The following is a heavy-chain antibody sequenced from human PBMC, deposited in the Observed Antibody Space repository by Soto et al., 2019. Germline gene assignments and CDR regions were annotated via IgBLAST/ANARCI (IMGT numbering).Heavy chain of an antibody. CDR3: ARDKASIAAAGTHDYYYYGMDV. V-gene: IGHV1-2*04. CDR1: GYTFTGYY. CDR2: INPNSGGT. J-gene: IGHJ6*02. D-gene: IGHD6-13*01. Sequence: GASVKVCCKASGYTFTGYYMHWVRQATGQGLEWMGWINPNSGGTNYAQKFQGWVTMTRDTSISTAYMELSRLRSDDTAVYYCARDKASIAAAGTHDYYYYGMDVWGQGTTVTVSS.